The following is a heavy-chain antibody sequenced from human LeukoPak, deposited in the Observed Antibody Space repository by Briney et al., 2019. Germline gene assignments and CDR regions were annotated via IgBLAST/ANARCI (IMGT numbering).Heavy chain of an antibody. J-gene: IGHJ4*02. CDR1: GYTFTSYD. V-gene: IGHV1-8*01. CDR3: ARGSPRRMVRGVYYFDY. D-gene: IGHD3-10*01. Sequence: ASVKVSCKASGYTFTSYDINWVRQATGRGLEWMGRMNPNSGNTGYAQKFQGRVTMTRNTSISTAYMELSSLRSEDTAVYYCARGSPRRMVRGVYYFDYWGQGTLVTVSS. CDR2: MNPNSGNT.